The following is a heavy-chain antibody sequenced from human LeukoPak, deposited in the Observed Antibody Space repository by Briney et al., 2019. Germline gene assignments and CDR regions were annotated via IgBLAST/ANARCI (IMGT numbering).Heavy chain of an antibody. CDR3: VRESSAWELDY. CDR2: INSDGSST. J-gene: IGHJ4*02. D-gene: IGHD6-19*01. CDR1: GFTFRNYW. V-gene: IGHV3-74*01. Sequence: PGGSLGLSCAASGFTFRNYWMHWVRRAAGKGLGWVSRINSDGSSTTYADSVKGRLTISRDNAKNTLYLQMSSLRADDTAVYYCVRESSAWELDYWGQGTLVTVSS.